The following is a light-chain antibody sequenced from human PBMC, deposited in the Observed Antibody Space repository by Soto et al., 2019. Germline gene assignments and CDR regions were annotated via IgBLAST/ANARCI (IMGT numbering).Light chain of an antibody. CDR2: KAS. V-gene: IGKV1-5*03. J-gene: IGKJ1*01. CDR3: QQYNGYGR. Sequence: DIQTTQSPSTLSASVGDRVTITCRASKSISSWLAWYQQKPGKAPKLLIHKASSLQSGVPSRFSGSGSGTEFTLTISSLDPDDFATYYCQQYNGYGRFGQGTKVEMK. CDR1: KSISSW.